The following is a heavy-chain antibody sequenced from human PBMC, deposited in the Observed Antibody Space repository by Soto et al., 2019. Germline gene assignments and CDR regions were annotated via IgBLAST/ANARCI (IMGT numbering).Heavy chain of an antibody. CDR2: IYYSGST. J-gene: IGHJ6*03. CDR3: ARSRRSDFWSGYSDYYYYMDV. V-gene: IGHV4-59*01. D-gene: IGHD3-3*01. CDR1: GGSISSYY. Sequence: SETLSLTCTVSGGSISSYYWSWIRQPPGKGLEWIGYIYYSGSTSYNPSLKSRVTISVDTSKNQFSLKLSSVTAADTAVYYCARSRRSDFWSGYSDYYYYMDVWCKGTTVTVSS.